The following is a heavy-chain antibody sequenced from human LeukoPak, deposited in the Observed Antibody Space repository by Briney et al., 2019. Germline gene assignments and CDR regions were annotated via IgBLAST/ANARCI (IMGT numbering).Heavy chain of an antibody. CDR2: INDSGTT. Sequence: PSETLSLTCTVSGGSISDYYWGWIRQPPGKGLEWIGDINDSGTTKYNPTLKSRVTISIDTSKKQFSLKVKSVTAADTAVYFCARLPLGAFGEVLNFDFWGQGTLVTVSS. V-gene: IGHV4-34*01. J-gene: IGHJ4*02. D-gene: IGHD3-10*01. CDR1: GGSISDYY. CDR3: ARLPLGAFGEVLNFDF.